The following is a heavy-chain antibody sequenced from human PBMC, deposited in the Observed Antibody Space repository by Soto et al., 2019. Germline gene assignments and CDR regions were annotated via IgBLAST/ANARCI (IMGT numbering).Heavy chain of an antibody. Sequence: SETLSLTCTVSGGSISSYYWSWIRQPPGKGLEWIGYIYYSGSTNYNPSLKSRVTISVDTSKNQFTLNLSSVTAADTAVYYCARGSSGWKTAFDIWGQGTMVTVSS. CDR2: IYYSGST. J-gene: IGHJ3*02. CDR3: ARGSSGWKTAFDI. CDR1: GGSISSYY. V-gene: IGHV4-59*01. D-gene: IGHD6-19*01.